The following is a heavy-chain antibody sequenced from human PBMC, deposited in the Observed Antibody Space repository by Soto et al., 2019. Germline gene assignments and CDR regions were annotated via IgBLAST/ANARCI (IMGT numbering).Heavy chain of an antibody. CDR1: EFTFSSYS. D-gene: IGHD3-22*01. CDR2: ISSSSSYI. V-gene: IGHV3-21*01. J-gene: IGHJ6*02. CDR3: ARALSRGYYVDLDF. Sequence: GGSLRLSCAASEFTFSSYSINWVRQAPGKGLEWVSCISSSSSYINYADSVKGRFTISRDNAKNSLYLQMNSLRAEDTAVYYCARALSRGYYVDLDFRGQGTTVTVSS.